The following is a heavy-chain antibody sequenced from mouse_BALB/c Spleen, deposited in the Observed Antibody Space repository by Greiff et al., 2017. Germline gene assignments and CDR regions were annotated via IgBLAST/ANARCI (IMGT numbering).Heavy chain of an antibody. D-gene: IGHD3-2*01. V-gene: IGHV1S135*01. CDR3: AQTARASAWFAY. J-gene: IGHJ3*01. Sequence: VQLQQPGAELVRPGASVKISCKASGYSFTGYNMNWVKQSNGKSLEWIGNIDPYYGGTSYNQKFKGKATLTVDKSSSTAYMQLKSLTSEDSAVYYCAQTARASAWFAYWGQGTLVTVSA. CDR2: IDPYYGGT. CDR1: GYSFTGYN.